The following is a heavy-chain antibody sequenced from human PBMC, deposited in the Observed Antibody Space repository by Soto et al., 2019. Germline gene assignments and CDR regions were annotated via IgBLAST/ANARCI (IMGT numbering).Heavy chain of an antibody. CDR2: IYYSGST. CDR3: ASAPMMTTLDYYFAY. Sequence: PSETLSLTCTVSGDSISSSGCYWGWIHQPPGKGLEWIGSIYYSGSTYYNPSLKSRVTISVATSKNQFSLKLSSVSAADTAVYYCASAPMMTTLDYYFAYWVQGTLVTVSS. V-gene: IGHV4-39*01. CDR1: GDSISSSGCY. D-gene: IGHD4-4*01. J-gene: IGHJ4*02.